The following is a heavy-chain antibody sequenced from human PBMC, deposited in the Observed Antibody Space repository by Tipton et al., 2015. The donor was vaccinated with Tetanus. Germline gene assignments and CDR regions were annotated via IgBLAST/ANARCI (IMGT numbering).Heavy chain of an antibody. V-gene: IGHV4-34*01. CDR3: ASLPKHWLAPRGAP. CDR2: INHRGGT. J-gene: IGHJ5*01. D-gene: IGHD6-19*01. CDR1: GGSFSGNY. Sequence: TLSLTCGVSGGSFSGNYWSWIRQTPGKGLEWIGEINHRGGTMYNPSLKSRVTISGDTSNNQFSLNLTPVTAADTAVYYCASLPKHWLAPRGAPWGQGTLVTVSS.